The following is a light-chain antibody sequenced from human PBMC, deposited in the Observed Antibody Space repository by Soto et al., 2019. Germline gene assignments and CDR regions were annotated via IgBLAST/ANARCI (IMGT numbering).Light chain of an antibody. CDR2: HAS. CDR1: QNVYNN. CDR3: QQYNEWPRA. J-gene: IGKJ4*01. V-gene: IGKV3-15*01. Sequence: ETVMTQSPAALSVSPGERATLSCRASQNVYNNLAWYQQKPGQAPRLLIYHASSRATGIPARFSGSGSGTEFTRTISSLQSEEFAVYYCQQYNEWPRAFGGGTKVEIK.